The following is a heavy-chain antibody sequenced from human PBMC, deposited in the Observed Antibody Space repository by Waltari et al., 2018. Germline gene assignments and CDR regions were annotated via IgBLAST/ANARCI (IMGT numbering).Heavy chain of an antibody. D-gene: IGHD3-22*01. V-gene: IGHV1-69*14. CDR3: ATDSSGYYPDY. J-gene: IGHJ4*02. CDR1: VVTFSSYA. Sequence: QVHPAQSGPEVKKPGSSVKVPCKASVVTFSSYAISWVRQAPGQGLEWMGGIILFVDTTNFAQKFQGRVTITADKSTMTAYMELSRLKSEDTAVYYCATDSSGYYPDYWGQGTLVTVSS. CDR2: IILFVDTT.